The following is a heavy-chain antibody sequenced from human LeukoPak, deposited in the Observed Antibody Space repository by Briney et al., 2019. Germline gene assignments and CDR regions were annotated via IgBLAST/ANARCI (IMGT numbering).Heavy chain of an antibody. J-gene: IGHJ4*02. V-gene: IGHV4-59*08. CDR3: ARAIWFGEGHDY. CDR2: IYYSGST. CDR1: GGSFSGHY. Sequence: SETLSLTCAVYGGSFSGHYWTWIRQPPGKGLEWIGYIYYSGSTNYNPSLKSRVTISVDTSKNQFSLKLSSVTAADTAMYYCARAIWFGEGHDYWGQGTLVTVSS. D-gene: IGHD3-10*01.